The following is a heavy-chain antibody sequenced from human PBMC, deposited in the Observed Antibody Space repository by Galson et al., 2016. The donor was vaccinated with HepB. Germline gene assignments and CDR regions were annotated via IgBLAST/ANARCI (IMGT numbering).Heavy chain of an antibody. CDR2: TYYGRDN. D-gene: IGHD5-18*01. Sequence: SETLSLTCAVSGASLGVSGYHWAWIRQPTGKGLEWMAHTYYGRDNRYNPSLKGRVTLSTDTSKNQVSLQLSSVTAADTAVYYCARSKAIRLWFLSWFDSWGQGSLVIVSS. CDR1: GASLGVSGYH. J-gene: IGHJ5*01. CDR3: ARSKAIRLWFLSWFDS. V-gene: IGHV4-61*05.